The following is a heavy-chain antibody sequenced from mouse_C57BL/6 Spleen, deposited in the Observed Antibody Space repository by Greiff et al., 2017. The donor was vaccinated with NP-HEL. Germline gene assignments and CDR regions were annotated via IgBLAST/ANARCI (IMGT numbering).Heavy chain of an antibody. CDR1: GFTFSDYY. Sequence: VQLKESEGGLVQPGSSMKLSCTASGFTFSDYYMAWVRQVPEKGLEWVANINSDGSSTYYLDSLKSRFIISRDNAKNILYLQMSSLTSEDTSTYSCSSGDSAYDDYAMDYWGQGTSVTVSS. CDR2: INSDGSST. V-gene: IGHV5-16*01. D-gene: IGHD2-2*01. J-gene: IGHJ4*01. CDR3: SSGDSAYDDYAMDY.